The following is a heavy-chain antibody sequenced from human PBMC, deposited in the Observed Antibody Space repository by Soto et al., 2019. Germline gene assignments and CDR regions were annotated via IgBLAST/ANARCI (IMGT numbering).Heavy chain of an antibody. CDR2: IYPDNSDT. CDR1: GYMFYGYW. J-gene: IGHJ6*02. D-gene: IGHD1-26*01. V-gene: IGHV5-51*01. Sequence: GESLKISCEGSGYMFYGYWIGWVRQMPGKGLEWMGLIYPDNSDTRYSPSFQGQVTLSADKSINTAYLQWSTLKASDIAMYYCARLDSGSYPYYYYYGMDVWGQGTTVTVSS. CDR3: ARLDSGSYPYYYYYGMDV.